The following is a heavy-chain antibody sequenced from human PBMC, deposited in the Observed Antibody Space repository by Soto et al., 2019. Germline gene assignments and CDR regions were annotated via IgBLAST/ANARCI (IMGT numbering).Heavy chain of an antibody. Sequence: EVYLVESGGGLVEPGRSLRLSCTGSGFPFANFLMSWFRQAPGKGLEWVGFIRSQPYGGTTQYAASVRGTFTISRDDSKGIAYLQMNSLKSEDSGVYYCIASFPFWGQGTLVTVSS. CDR2: IRSQPYGGTT. J-gene: IGHJ1*01. CDR1: GFPFANFL. D-gene: IGHD3-10*01. V-gene: IGHV3-49*03. CDR3: IASFPF.